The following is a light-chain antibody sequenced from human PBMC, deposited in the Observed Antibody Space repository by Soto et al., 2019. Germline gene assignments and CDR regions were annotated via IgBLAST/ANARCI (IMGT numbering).Light chain of an antibody. CDR3: QEFYSYSHT. CDR1: QSISNW. Sequence: DIKMTQSPSTLSASVGDRVTITCRASQSISNWLAWYQQKPGKAPELLIYGASSLKSGVPSRFSGSGSGTEFTLNISSLQPDDFATYFCQEFYSYSHTFGQGTKLQIK. J-gene: IGKJ2*01. V-gene: IGKV1-5*01. CDR2: GAS.